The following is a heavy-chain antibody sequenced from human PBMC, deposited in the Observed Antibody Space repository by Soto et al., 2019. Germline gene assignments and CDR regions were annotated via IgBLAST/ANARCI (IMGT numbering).Heavy chain of an antibody. CDR3: AKDLTYYYDSSGPD. V-gene: IGHV3-23*01. D-gene: IGHD3-22*01. Sequence: GWSLRLSCAASGFTFSSYAMSWVRQAPGKGLEWVSAISGSGGSTYYADSVKGRFTISRDNPKNTLYLQMNSLRAEDTAVYYCAKDLTYYYDSSGPDWGQGTLVTVSS. J-gene: IGHJ4*02. CDR2: ISGSGGST. CDR1: GFTFSSYA.